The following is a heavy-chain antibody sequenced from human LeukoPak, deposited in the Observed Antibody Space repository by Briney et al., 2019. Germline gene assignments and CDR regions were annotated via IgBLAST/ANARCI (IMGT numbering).Heavy chain of an antibody. CDR1: GASISSHY. D-gene: IGHD2-2*03. CDR2: IYYSGST. CDR3: ARLDNARGAFDY. V-gene: IGHV4-59*11. J-gene: IGHJ4*02. Sequence: SETLSLTCTVSGASISSHYWSWIRQPPGKGLEWIGYIYYSGSTNYNPSLKSRVTMSVDTSKNQFSLQLSSVTAADTAVYYCARLDNARGAFDYWGQGTLVTVSS.